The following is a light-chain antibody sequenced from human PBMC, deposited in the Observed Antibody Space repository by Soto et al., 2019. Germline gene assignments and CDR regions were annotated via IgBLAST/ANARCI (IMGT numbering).Light chain of an antibody. Sequence: EIVLTQSPATLSLSPGERATLSCRASQSVSSYLAWYQQKPGQAPRLLIYDASNRATGIPARFSGSGSGTDFTLTISSLEPEDFAVYYCQQRSNWPPFGQGTEV. V-gene: IGKV3-11*01. J-gene: IGKJ1*01. CDR1: QSVSSY. CDR3: QQRSNWPP. CDR2: DAS.